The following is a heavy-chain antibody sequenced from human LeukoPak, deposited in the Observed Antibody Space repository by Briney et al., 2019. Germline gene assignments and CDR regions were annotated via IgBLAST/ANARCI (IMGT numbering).Heavy chain of an antibody. D-gene: IGHD6-13*01. J-gene: IGHJ4*02. CDR3: ARSRKQQLVQNYFDS. Sequence: GGSLRLSCAASGFIFDNYVLTWVRQTPEKGLEWVAGISGSGSSTNYADAVKGRFTIPRDNSRDTVYLQLSSLNSEDAAVYYCARSRKQQLVQNYFDSWGQGTLVTVSS. CDR1: GFIFDNYV. CDR2: ISGSGSST. V-gene: IGHV3-23*01.